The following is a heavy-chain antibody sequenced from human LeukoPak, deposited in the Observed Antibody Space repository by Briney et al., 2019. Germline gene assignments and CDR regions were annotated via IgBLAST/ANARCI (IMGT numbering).Heavy chain of an antibody. V-gene: IGHV4-39*07. J-gene: IGHJ4*02. CDR3: ARAVDSSGYYPPAFDY. Sequence: SETLSLTCTVSGGSISSSSYYWGWIRQPPGKGLKWIGSIYYSGSTYYNPSLKSRVTISVDTSKNQFSLKLSSVTAADTAVYYCARAVDSSGYYPPAFDYWGQGTLVTVSS. D-gene: IGHD3-22*01. CDR1: GGSISSSSYY. CDR2: IYYSGST.